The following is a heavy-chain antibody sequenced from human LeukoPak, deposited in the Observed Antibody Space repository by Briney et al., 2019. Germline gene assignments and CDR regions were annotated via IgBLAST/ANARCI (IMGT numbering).Heavy chain of an antibody. D-gene: IGHD3-10*02. CDR1: GFTFSSYW. Sequence: GGSLRLSCAASGFTFSSYWMTWVRQAPGKGLEWVANIKGDGSNKNYADSVKGRFTVSRDNAKNSLYLQMNSLRAEDTAVYYCAELGITMIGGVWGKGTAVTISS. V-gene: IGHV3-7*01. CDR2: IKGDGSNK. J-gene: IGHJ6*04. CDR3: AELGITMIGGV.